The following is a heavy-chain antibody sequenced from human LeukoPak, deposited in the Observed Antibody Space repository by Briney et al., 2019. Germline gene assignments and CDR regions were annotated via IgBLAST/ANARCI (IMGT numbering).Heavy chain of an antibody. J-gene: IGHJ6*03. V-gene: IGHV3-30*02. CDR3: ARKAFCTGGSCYVSSDYYYVDV. Sequence: PGGSLRLSCAATGFTFRNYGMHWVRQAPGKGLEWVAFIRYDGSNKYYADSVKGRFTISRDNSKNTLNLQMDSLRPEDTAVYYCARKAFCTGGSCYVSSDYYYVDVWGKGTTIIAS. D-gene: IGHD2-15*01. CDR2: IRYDGSNK. CDR1: GFTFRNYG.